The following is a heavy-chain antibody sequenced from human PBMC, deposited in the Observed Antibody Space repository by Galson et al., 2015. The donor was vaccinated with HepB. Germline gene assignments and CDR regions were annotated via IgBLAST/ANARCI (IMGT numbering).Heavy chain of an antibody. J-gene: IGHJ6*02. D-gene: IGHD4-23*01. CDR2: IRSKVNSYAT. CDR3: TRTPADYGGNSRIHYGMDV. V-gene: IGHV3-73*01. CDR1: GFTFSGSA. Sequence: LRLSCAASGFTFSGSAMHWVRQASGKGLEWVGRIRSKVNSYATVYAASVKGRFTISRDDSKNTAYLQMNSLKTEDTAVYYCTRTPADYGGNSRIHYGMDVWGQGTTVTVSS.